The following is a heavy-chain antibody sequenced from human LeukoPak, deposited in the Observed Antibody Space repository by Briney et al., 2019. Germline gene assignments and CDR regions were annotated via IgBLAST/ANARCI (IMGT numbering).Heavy chain of an antibody. Sequence: SQTLSLTCTVSGGPISSGSYYWSWIRQPAGKGLEWIGRIHTSGSTNYNPSLKSRVTISVDTSKNQFSLKLSSVTAADTAVYYCARGNDFWSGYQPYYFDYWGQGTLVTVSS. CDR3: ARGNDFWSGYQPYYFDY. D-gene: IGHD3-3*01. J-gene: IGHJ4*02. CDR1: GGPISSGSYY. V-gene: IGHV4-61*02. CDR2: IHTSGST.